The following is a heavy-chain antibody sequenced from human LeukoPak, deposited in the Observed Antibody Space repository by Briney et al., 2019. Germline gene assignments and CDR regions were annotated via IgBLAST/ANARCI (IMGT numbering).Heavy chain of an antibody. CDR2: IRWDGSDK. D-gene: IGHD3-22*01. CDR1: GFTFSNYG. V-gene: IGHV3-30*02. Sequence: TGGSLRLSCAASGFTFSNYGIHWVRQAPGKGLEWVAFIRWDGSDKYYADSVKGRFTISRDNSKNTLYLQMNSLRAEDTAVYYCAKDPLRGYYPYYFEYWGQGTLVTVSS. CDR3: AKDPLRGYYPYYFEY. J-gene: IGHJ4*02.